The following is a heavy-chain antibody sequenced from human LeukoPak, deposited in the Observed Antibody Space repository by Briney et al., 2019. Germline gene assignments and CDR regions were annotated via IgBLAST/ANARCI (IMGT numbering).Heavy chain of an antibody. CDR2: IKQDGGGI. Sequence: GSLRLSCAASGFTFSRYWMSWVRQAPGKGLEWVANIKQDGGGIYYVDSVKGRFTISRDNAKNSVYLHMNSLRAEDTAVYYCARDKVVGPTKFDSWGQGTLVTVSS. CDR1: GFTFSRYW. D-gene: IGHD1-26*01. CDR3: ARDKVVGPTKFDS. J-gene: IGHJ5*01. V-gene: IGHV3-7*01.